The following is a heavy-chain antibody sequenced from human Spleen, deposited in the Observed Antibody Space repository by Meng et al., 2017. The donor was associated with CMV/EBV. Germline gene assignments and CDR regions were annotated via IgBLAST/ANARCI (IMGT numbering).Heavy chain of an antibody. Sequence: SETLSLTCTVSGGSISSSSYYWGWIRQPPGKGLEWIGSIYYSGSTYYNPSLKSRVTISVDTSKNQFSLKLSSVTAADTAVYYCARHEVKTYYFDYWGQGTLVTVSS. CDR3: ARHEVKTYYFDY. V-gene: IGHV4-39*01. CDR1: GGSISSSSYY. D-gene: IGHD4-23*01. J-gene: IGHJ4*02. CDR2: IYYSGST.